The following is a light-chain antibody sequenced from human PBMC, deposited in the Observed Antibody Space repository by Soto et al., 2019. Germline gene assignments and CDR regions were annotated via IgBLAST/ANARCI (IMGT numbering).Light chain of an antibody. CDR2: GAS. Sequence: EIVLTQSPGTLSLSPGERATLSCRASESVRSSYLAWYQQKPGQAPRLLIYGASTRATGTPARFSGSGSGTEFTLTISSLQSEDFAVYYCQQRSNWPPITFGQGTRLEIK. J-gene: IGKJ5*01. CDR3: QQRSNWPPIT. CDR1: ESVRSSY. V-gene: IGKV3D-20*02.